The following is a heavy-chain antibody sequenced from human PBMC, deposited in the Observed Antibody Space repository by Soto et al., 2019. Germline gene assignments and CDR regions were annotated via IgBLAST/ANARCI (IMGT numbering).Heavy chain of an antibody. V-gene: IGHV3-9*01. CDR1: GFTFDDFA. Sequence: EVQLVESGGGLVQPGRSLRLSCAASGFTFDDFAMPRVGQAPGKCLEWVSGISWNSGSIGYADSVKGRFTISRDNANNSVYLQINSLRAEDTAFYYCAKDIGGVDYSNCEDYYSSVMDVWGQGTTVTVSS. D-gene: IGHD4-4*01. CDR3: AKDIGGVDYSNCEDYYSSVMDV. J-gene: IGHJ6*02. CDR2: ISWNSGSI.